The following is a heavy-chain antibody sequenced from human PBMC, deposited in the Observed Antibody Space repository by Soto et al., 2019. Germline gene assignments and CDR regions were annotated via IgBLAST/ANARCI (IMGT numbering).Heavy chain of an antibody. CDR3: ASTMTTAYYYYYGMDV. Sequence: PSETLSLTCTVSGGSISSGGYYWSWIRQHPGKGLEWIGYIYYSGSTYYNPSLKSRVTISVDTSKNQFSLKLSSVTAADTAVYYCASTMTTAYYYYYGMDVWGQGTTVTVSS. D-gene: IGHD4-4*01. J-gene: IGHJ6*02. V-gene: IGHV4-31*03. CDR2: IYYSGST. CDR1: GGSISSGGYY.